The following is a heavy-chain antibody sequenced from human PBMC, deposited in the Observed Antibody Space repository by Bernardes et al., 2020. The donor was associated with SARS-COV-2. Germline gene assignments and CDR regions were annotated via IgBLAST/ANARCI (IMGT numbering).Heavy chain of an antibody. CDR2: IYYSGST. CDR3: ARDTVLGAFDI. CDR1: GGSISSYY. V-gene: IGHV4-59*01. Sequence: SETLSLTCTVSGGSISSYYWSWIRQPPGKGLEWIGYIYYSGSTNYNPSLKSRVTISVDTSKNQFSLKLSSVTAADTAVYYCARDTVLGAFDIWGQGTMVTVSS. J-gene: IGHJ3*02. D-gene: IGHD4-17*01.